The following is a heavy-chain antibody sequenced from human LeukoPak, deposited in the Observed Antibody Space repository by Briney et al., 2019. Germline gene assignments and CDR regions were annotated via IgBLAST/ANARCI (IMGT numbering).Heavy chain of an antibody. Sequence: SETLSLTCTVSGGFISSYYWSWIRQPPGKGLEWIGYIYYSGSTNYNPSLKSRVTISVDTSKNQFSLKLSSVTAADTAVYYCARVCSSGRCLDYWGQGTLVTVSS. J-gene: IGHJ4*02. CDR1: GGFISSYY. V-gene: IGHV4-59*08. CDR3: ARVCSSGRCLDY. D-gene: IGHD2-15*01. CDR2: IYYSGST.